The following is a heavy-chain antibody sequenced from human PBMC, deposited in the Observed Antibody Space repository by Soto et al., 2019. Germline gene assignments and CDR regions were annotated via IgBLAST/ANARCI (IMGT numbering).Heavy chain of an antibody. D-gene: IGHD2-21*01. J-gene: IGHJ6*01. CDR3: AKIMRAIPYYGMDA. CDR2: ISSDGTDT. V-gene: IGHV3-23*04. CDR1: GFTFSNYG. Sequence: EVQVVESGGGLVQPGGSLRLSCTASGFTFSNYGMRWVRQAPGKGLEWVSSISSDGTDTYYVDSVKGRFTVARDNSRNTLYLHMNSLRSEDAAVYYCAKIMRAIPYYGMDAWWQGTTVTVSS.